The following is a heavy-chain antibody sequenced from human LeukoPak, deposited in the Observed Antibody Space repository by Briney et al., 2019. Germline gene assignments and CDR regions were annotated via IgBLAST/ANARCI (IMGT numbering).Heavy chain of an antibody. V-gene: IGHV3-33*06. J-gene: IGHJ5*02. CDR1: GFTFSSCG. Sequence: GRSLRLSCAASGFTFSSCGMHWVRQAPGKGLEWVAVIWYDGSNKYYADSVKGRFTISRDNSKNTLYLQMNSLRAEDTAVYYCAKSNGQWLANNWFDPWGQGTLVTVSS. CDR2: IWYDGSNK. D-gene: IGHD6-19*01. CDR3: AKSNGQWLANNWFDP.